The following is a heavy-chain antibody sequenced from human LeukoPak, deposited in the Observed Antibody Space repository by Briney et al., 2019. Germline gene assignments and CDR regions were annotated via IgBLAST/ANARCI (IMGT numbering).Heavy chain of an antibody. CDR2: IIPIFGTA. CDR1: GGTFSSYA. Sequence: SVKVSCKASGGTFSSYAISWVRQAPGQGLEWMGGIIPIFGTANYAQKFQGRVTITADESTSTAYMELSSLRSEDTAVYYCASGGIAAAGDDYWGQGTLVTVSS. CDR3: ASGGIAAAGDDY. V-gene: IGHV1-69*13. D-gene: IGHD6-13*01. J-gene: IGHJ4*02.